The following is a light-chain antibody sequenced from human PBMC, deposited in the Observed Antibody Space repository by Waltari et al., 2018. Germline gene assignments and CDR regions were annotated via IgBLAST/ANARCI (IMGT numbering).Light chain of an antibody. J-gene: IGLJ2*01. Sequence: QSALTQPRSVSGSPGQSVTISCTGTSSDVGGYNYVPWYQQHPGKAPKPLIYDVSKRPSGVPGRFSGSKSGNTASLAISGLQAEDEADDYCCSYAGSYSVVFGGGTKLTVL. CDR2: DVS. V-gene: IGLV2-11*01. CDR3: CSYAGSYSVV. CDR1: SSDVGGYNY.